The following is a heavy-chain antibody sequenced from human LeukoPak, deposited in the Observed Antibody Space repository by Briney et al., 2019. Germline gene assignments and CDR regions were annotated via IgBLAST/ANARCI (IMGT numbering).Heavy chain of an antibody. J-gene: IGHJ3*02. Sequence: GGSLRLSCAASGFTFSSYWMSWVRQAPGKGLEWVANIKQDGSEKYYVDSVKGRFTISRDNAKNSLYLQMNSLRAEDTAVYYCASGSSSWAIAEDAFDIWGQGTMVTVSS. D-gene: IGHD6-13*01. CDR1: GFTFSSYW. V-gene: IGHV3-7*01. CDR3: ASGSSSWAIAEDAFDI. CDR2: IKQDGSEK.